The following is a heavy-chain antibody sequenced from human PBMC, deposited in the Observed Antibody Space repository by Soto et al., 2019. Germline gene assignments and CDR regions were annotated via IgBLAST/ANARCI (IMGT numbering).Heavy chain of an antibody. V-gene: IGHV1-18*01. J-gene: IGHJ6*02. CDR3: ARPHDSSGYYYGAGMDV. D-gene: IGHD3-22*01. CDR1: GYTFTSYG. Sequence: QVQLVQSGAEVKKPGASVKVSCKASGYTFTSYGISWVRQAPGQGLEWMGWISAYNGNTNYAQKLQGRVTMTTDTSTSTAYMELRSLRSDDTVVYYCARPHDSSGYYYGAGMDVWGQGTTVTVSS. CDR2: ISAYNGNT.